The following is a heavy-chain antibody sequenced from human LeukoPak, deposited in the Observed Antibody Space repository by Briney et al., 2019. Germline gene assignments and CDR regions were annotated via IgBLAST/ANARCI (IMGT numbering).Heavy chain of an antibody. CDR3: AAVPEMATIKFDY. CDR2: IIPILGIA. J-gene: IGHJ4*02. Sequence: SVKVSCKASGGTFSSYTISWVRQAPGQGLEWMGRIIPILGIANYAQKFQGRVTITTDESTSTAYMELSSLRSEDTAVYYCAAVPEMATIKFDYWGQGTLVTVSS. V-gene: IGHV1-69*02. D-gene: IGHD5-24*01. CDR1: GGTFSSYT.